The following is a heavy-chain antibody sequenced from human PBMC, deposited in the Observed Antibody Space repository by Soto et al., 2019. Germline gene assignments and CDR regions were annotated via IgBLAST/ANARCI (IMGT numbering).Heavy chain of an antibody. Sequence: QVQLVQSGAEVKKPGSSVKVSCKASGGTFSSYAIRWVRQAPGQGLEWMGGIIPIFGTANYAQKFQGRVTITADESTSTAYMELSSLRSEDTAVYYCARASRYDSSGYTPYYFDYWGQGTLVTVSS. V-gene: IGHV1-69*01. CDR3: ARASRYDSSGYTPYYFDY. D-gene: IGHD3-22*01. CDR1: GGTFSSYA. CDR2: IIPIFGTA. J-gene: IGHJ4*02.